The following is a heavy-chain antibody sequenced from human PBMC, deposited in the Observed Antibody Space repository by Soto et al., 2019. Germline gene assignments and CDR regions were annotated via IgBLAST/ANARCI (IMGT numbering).Heavy chain of an antibody. J-gene: IGHJ3*02. V-gene: IGHV3-23*01. CDR1: GFTFSSYA. CDR2: ISGSGGST. D-gene: IGHD3-22*01. CDR3: AKVYDSSGYYFDAFDI. Sequence: EVQLLESGGGLVQPGGSLRLSCAASGFTFSSYAMSWVRQAPGKGLEWVSAISGSGGSTYYADSVKGRFTISRDNSKTTLYLQMNSLRAEDTAVYYCAKVYDSSGYYFDAFDIWGQGTMVTVSS.